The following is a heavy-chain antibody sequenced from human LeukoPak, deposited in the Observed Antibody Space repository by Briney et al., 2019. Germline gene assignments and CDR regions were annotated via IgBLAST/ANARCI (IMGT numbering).Heavy chain of an antibody. D-gene: IGHD1-7*01. Sequence: PSETLSLTCAVYGESFSGYYWTWIRQSPGKGLQWIGEINHSGSTNYNPSLKSRVTISVDTSKNQFSLKLSSVTATDTAVYYCARRWNYGRNYYIDVWGKGATVSVSS. V-gene: IGHV4-34*01. J-gene: IGHJ6*03. CDR1: GESFSGYY. CDR3: ARRWNYGRNYYIDV. CDR2: INHSGST.